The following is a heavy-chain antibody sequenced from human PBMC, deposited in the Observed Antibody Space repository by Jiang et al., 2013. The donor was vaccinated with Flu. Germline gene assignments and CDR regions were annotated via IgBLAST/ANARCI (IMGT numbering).Heavy chain of an antibody. D-gene: IGHD5-24*01. J-gene: IGHJ6*02. CDR1: GYTLTELS. Sequence: SGAEVKKPGASVKVSCKVSGYTLTELSMHWVRQAPGKGLEWMGGFDPEDGETIYAQKFQGRVTMTEDTSTDTAYMELSSLRSEDTAVYYCATDPHRAMATPEYYYYYYGMDVWGQGTTVTVSS. V-gene: IGHV1-24*01. CDR3: ATDPHRAMATPEYYYYYYGMDV. CDR2: FDPEDGET.